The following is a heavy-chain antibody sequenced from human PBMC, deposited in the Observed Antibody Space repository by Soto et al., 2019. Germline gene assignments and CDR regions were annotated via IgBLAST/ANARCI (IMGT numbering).Heavy chain of an antibody. CDR3: ARDDSSGYYRWGAFDI. V-gene: IGHV3-30-3*01. Sequence: SLRLSCAASGFTFSSYAMHWVRQAPGKGLEWVAVISYDGSNKYYADSVKGRFTISRDNSKNTLYLQMNSLRAEDTAVYYCARDDSSGYYRWGAFDIWGQGTMVTVSS. CDR2: ISYDGSNK. CDR1: GFTFSSYA. D-gene: IGHD3-22*01. J-gene: IGHJ3*02.